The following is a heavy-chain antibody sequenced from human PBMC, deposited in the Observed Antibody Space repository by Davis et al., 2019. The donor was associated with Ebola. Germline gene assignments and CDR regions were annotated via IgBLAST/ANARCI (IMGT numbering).Heavy chain of an antibody. V-gene: IGHV5-51*01. CDR2: IYPGDSDT. CDR1: GYSFTSYW. Sequence: GGSLRLSCQGSGYSFTSYWIGWLRQMPGKGLEWMGIIYPGDSDTRYSPSFQGQVTISADKSISTAYLQWSSLKASDTAMYYCASPFMIPPHWGQGTLVTVSS. CDR3: ASPFMIPPH. D-gene: IGHD3-3*01. J-gene: IGHJ4*02.